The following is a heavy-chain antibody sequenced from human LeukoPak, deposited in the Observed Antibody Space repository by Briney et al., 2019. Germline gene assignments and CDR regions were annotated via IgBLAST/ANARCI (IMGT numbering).Heavy chain of an antibody. D-gene: IGHD3-22*01. J-gene: IGHJ3*02. Sequence: PGRSLRLSCAASGFAFNSFGMHWVRQPPGKGLEWVAVISYDGSNKYFADSVKGRFTISRDNSKNTLYLQMNSLRAEDTAVYYCAKDYDSSGWAAFDIWGQGTMVTVSS. CDR2: ISYDGSNK. CDR3: AKDYDSSGWAAFDI. CDR1: GFAFNSFG. V-gene: IGHV3-30*18.